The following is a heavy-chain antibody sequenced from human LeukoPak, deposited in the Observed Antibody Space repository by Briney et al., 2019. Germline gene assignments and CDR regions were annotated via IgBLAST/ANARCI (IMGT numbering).Heavy chain of an antibody. CDR1: GGSISSGDYY. CDR2: INHSGST. CDR3: ARGFRSYYFDY. J-gene: IGHJ4*02. Sequence: PSETLSLTCTVSGGSISSGDYYWSWIRQPPGKGLEWIGEINHSGSTNYNPSLKSRVTISVDTSKNQFSLKLSSVTAADTAVYYCARGFRSYYFDYWGQGTLVTVSS. V-gene: IGHV4-39*07.